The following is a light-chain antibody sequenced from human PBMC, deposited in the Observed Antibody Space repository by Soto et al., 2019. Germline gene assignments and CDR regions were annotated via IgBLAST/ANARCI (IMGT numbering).Light chain of an antibody. Sequence: QSALTQPPSASGSPGQSVTISCTGTSSDVGGYDYVSWHQHHPGKAPELMIYEVNKRPSGVPDRFSGSKSGNTASLTVSRLQAEDEADYYCSSYAGNNNLVFGGGTKLTVL. V-gene: IGLV2-8*01. J-gene: IGLJ2*01. CDR3: SSYAGNNNLV. CDR2: EVN. CDR1: SSDVGGYDY.